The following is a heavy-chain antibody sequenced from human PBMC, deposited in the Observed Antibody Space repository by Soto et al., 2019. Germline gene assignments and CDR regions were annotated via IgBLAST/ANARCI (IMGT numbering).Heavy chain of an antibody. D-gene: IGHD3-9*01. CDR1: GFTFSGYS. V-gene: IGHV3-48*02. Sequence: GSLRLSCAASGFTFSGYSVNWVSQAPGKGLEWVSYISSGSKTIYYAESVKGRFAVSRDNARNSQYLQMNSLRDEDTAVYYCAREDILGVRSFDYWGRGTLVTVSS. CDR2: ISSGSKTI. J-gene: IGHJ4*02. CDR3: AREDILGVRSFDY.